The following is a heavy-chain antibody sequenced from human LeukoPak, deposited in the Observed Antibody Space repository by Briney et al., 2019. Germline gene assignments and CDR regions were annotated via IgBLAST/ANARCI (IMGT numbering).Heavy chain of an antibody. J-gene: IGHJ4*02. Sequence: SETLSLTCTVSGYSISSGYYWGWIRQPPGKGLEWIGSIYHSGSTYYNPSLKSRVTISVDTSKNQFSLKLSSVTAADTAVYYCARTTVTPLFDYWGQGTLVIVSS. CDR3: ARTTVTPLFDY. CDR1: GYSISSGYY. D-gene: IGHD4-17*01. CDR2: IYHSGST. V-gene: IGHV4-38-2*02.